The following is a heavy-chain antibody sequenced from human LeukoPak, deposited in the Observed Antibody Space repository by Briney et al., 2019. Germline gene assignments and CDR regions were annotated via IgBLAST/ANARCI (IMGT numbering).Heavy chain of an antibody. CDR1: GGSFSGYY. J-gene: IGHJ4*02. D-gene: IGHD5-12*01. Sequence: PSETLSLTCAVYGGSFSGYYWSWIRQPPGKGLEWIGEINHSGSTNYNPSLKSRVTISVDTSKNQFSLKLSSVTAADTAVYYCARLRYDCFDYWGQGTLVTVSS. CDR3: ARLRYDCFDY. V-gene: IGHV4-34*01. CDR2: INHSGST.